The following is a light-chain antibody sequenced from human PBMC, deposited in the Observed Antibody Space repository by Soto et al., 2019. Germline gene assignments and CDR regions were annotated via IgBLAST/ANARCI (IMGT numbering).Light chain of an antibody. V-gene: IGKV3-15*01. CDR3: QQYNNWPPWT. CDR1: QSVGSK. Sequence: EIVMTQSPATLSVSPGERATLSCRASQSVGSKLAWYQQKPGQAPRLLIYATSTRAPGIPARFSGSGSGTEFTLTISSLQSEDFAIYYCQQYNNWPPWTLGHGTKVEVK. J-gene: IGKJ1*01. CDR2: ATS.